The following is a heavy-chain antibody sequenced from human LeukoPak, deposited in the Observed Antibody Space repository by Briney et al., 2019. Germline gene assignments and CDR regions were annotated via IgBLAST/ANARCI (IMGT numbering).Heavy chain of an antibody. CDR1: GFTFSSYA. D-gene: IGHD6-13*01. V-gene: IGHV3-23*01. J-gene: IGHJ5*02. CDR2: ISGSGGST. CDR3: ATSTAAAGFDP. Sequence: WGSLRLSCAASGFTFSSYAMSRVGQAPGKGLEWVSAISGSGGSTYYADSVKGRFTISRDNSKNTLYLQMNSLRAEDTAVYYCATSTAAAGFDPWGQGTLVTVSS.